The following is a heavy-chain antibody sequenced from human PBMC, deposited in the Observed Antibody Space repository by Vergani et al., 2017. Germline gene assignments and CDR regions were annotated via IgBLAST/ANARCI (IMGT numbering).Heavy chain of an antibody. Sequence: EVQLLESGGGLVQPGGSLRLSCEASGFSFPGYAMSWVRQAPGKGLEWVSSISSSSSYIYYADSVKGRFTISRDNAKNSLYLQMNSLRAEDTAVYYCARDRSSGRNWFDPWGQGTLVTVSS. CDR2: ISSSSSYI. CDR1: GFSFPGYA. CDR3: ARDRSSGRNWFDP. V-gene: IGHV3-21*01. D-gene: IGHD6-19*01. J-gene: IGHJ5*02.